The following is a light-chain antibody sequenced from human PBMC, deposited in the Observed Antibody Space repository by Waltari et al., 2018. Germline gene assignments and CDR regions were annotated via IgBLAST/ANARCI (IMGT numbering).Light chain of an antibody. CDR3: SSYTSSSTDVV. Sequence: QSALTQPASVSGSPAQSITISCTGTSSDVGGYNYVSWYQQPLGKAPKLMIYEVSNRPSGVSNRFSGSKSGNTASLTISGLQAEDEADYYCSSYTSSSTDVVFGGGTKLTVL. CDR2: EVS. CDR1: SSDVGGYNY. V-gene: IGLV2-14*01. J-gene: IGLJ2*01.